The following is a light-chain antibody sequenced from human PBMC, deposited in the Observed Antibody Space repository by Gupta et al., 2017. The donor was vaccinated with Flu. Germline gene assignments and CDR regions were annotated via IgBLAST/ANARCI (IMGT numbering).Light chain of an antibody. CDR2: EGS. Sequence: SITISCTGTSSDVGSYNLVSWYQQHPGKAPKLMIYEGSKRPSGVSNRFSGSKSGNTASLTISGLQAEDEADYYCCSYAGSSNVVFGGGTKLTVL. V-gene: IGLV2-23*01. CDR3: CSYAGSSNVV. CDR1: SSDVGSYNL. J-gene: IGLJ2*01.